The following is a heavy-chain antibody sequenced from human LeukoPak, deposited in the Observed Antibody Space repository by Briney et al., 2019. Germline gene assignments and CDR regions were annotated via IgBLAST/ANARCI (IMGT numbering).Heavy chain of an antibody. CDR2: MNPNSGNT. CDR3: ARVRQLAYYYYYMDV. J-gene: IGHJ6*03. CDR1: GYTFTSYD. V-gene: IGHV1-8*01. Sequence: ASVKVSCKASGYTFTSYDINWVRQANGQGLEWMGWMNPNSGNTGYAQKFQGRVTMTRNTSISTAYMELSSLRSEDTAVYYCARVRQLAYYYYYMDVWGKGTTVTVSS. D-gene: IGHD6-13*01.